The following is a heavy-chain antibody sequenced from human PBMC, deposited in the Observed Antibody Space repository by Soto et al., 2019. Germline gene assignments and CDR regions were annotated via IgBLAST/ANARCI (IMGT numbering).Heavy chain of an antibody. V-gene: IGHV1-18*01. D-gene: IGHD3-16*01. J-gene: IGHJ4*02. CDR2: ISAYNGNT. CDR3: ARDQTPSTFGGVPTSY. Sequence: QVQLVQSGAEVKKPGASVKVSCKASGYTFTSYGISWVRQAPGQGLEWMGWISAYNGNTNYAQKLQGRVTTATDTSTSTAYMQLRSPRSDDTDVYYCARDQTPSTFGGVPTSYWGQGTLVTVSS. CDR1: GYTFTSYG.